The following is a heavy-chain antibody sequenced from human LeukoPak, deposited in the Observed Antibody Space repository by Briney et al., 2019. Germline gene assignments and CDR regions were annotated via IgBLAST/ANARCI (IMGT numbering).Heavy chain of an antibody. V-gene: IGHV3-9*01. D-gene: IGHD3-10*01. CDR1: GFIFHDYA. J-gene: IGHJ3*02. CDR3: ARAARGVLDI. CDR2: ISWNSISL. Sequence: PGRSLRLSCAASGFIFHDYAMHWVRQVPGKGLEWVSGISWNSISLGYADSVKGRFTISRDNAKNSLYLQMNSLRAEDTAVYYCARAARGVLDIWGQGTMVTVSS.